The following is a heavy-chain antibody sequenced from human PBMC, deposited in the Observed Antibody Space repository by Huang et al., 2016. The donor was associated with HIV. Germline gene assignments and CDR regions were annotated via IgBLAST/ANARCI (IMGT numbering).Heavy chain of an antibody. Sequence: QVQLQQWGAGLLKPSETLSVTCAVYGGSFSGYYWTWIRQPPGQGLEWIGEMNDGGTTKNNPSLRSRVTISVDTSKNQFSLNLRSVTAADTAVYYCARARYYYDTGGYWGLDFWGQGTLVTVSS. D-gene: IGHD3-22*01. CDR2: MNDGGTT. CDR3: ARARYYYDTGGYWGLDF. V-gene: IGHV4-34*01. J-gene: IGHJ4*02. CDR1: GGSFSGYY.